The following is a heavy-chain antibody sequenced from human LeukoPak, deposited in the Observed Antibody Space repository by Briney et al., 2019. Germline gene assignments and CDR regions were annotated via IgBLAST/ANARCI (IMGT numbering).Heavy chain of an antibody. D-gene: IGHD4-17*01. CDR2: IYYSGST. CDR3: ARQKAYGDPQPGFDP. CDR1: GGSISSYY. Sequence: SETLSLTCTVSGGSISSYYWSWIRQPPGKGLEWIGYIYYSGSTNYNPSLKSRVTISVDTSKNQFSLKLSSVTAADTAVYYCARQKAYGDPQPGFDPWGQGTLVTVSS. V-gene: IGHV4-59*08. J-gene: IGHJ5*02.